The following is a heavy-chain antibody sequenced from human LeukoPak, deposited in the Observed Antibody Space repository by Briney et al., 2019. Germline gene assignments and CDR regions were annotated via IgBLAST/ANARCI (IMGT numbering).Heavy chain of an antibody. CDR2: IYTSGST. CDR1: GGSISSYY. D-gene: IGHD3-22*01. Sequence: SETLSLTCTVSGGSISSYYWSWIRQPAGKGLEWIGRIYTSGSTNYNPSLKSRVTMSVDTSKNQFFLKLSSVTAADTAVYYCARGRWYYDSSGYEDAFDIWGQGTMVTVSS. CDR3: ARGRWYYDSSGYEDAFDI. J-gene: IGHJ3*02. V-gene: IGHV4-4*07.